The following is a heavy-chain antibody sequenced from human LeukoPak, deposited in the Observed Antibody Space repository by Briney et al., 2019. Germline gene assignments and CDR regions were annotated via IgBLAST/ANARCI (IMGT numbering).Heavy chain of an antibody. Sequence: SETLSLTCTVSGGSISSHYLSWIRQSPGKGLEWIGYIYYSGSTNYNPSLKSRVTISVDTSKNQFSLKLSSVTAADTAVYYCARGEMATIEDAFDIWGQGTMVTVSS. CDR3: ARGEMATIEDAFDI. D-gene: IGHD5-24*01. CDR1: GGSISSHY. V-gene: IGHV4-59*11. CDR2: IYYSGST. J-gene: IGHJ3*02.